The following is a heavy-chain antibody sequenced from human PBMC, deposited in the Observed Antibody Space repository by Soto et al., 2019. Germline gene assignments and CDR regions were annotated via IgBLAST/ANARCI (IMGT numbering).Heavy chain of an antibody. V-gene: IGHV4-31*03. Sequence: PSETLSLTCTVSGGSISSGGYYWSWIRLHPGKGLEWIGYIYYSGSTYYNPSLKSRVTISVDTSKNQFSLKLSSVTAADTAVYYCARDGPPIDYGDYTRPGLGMDVWGQRTTVTVSS. D-gene: IGHD4-17*01. CDR3: ARDGPPIDYGDYTRPGLGMDV. CDR2: IYYSGST. CDR1: GGSISSGGYY. J-gene: IGHJ6*02.